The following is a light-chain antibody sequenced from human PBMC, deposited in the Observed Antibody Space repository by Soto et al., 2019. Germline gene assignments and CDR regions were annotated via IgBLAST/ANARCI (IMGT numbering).Light chain of an antibody. J-gene: IGLJ2*01. CDR1: SSDVGGYNY. Sequence: QSALTQPPSASGSPGQSVTISCTGTSSDVGGYNYVSWYQQHPGKAPKLMIYDVTMRPSGVPNRFSGSKSGNTASLTVSGLQAEDDAYYYCSSYAGSNILVFGGGTQLTVL. CDR2: DVT. CDR3: SSYAGSNILV. V-gene: IGLV2-8*01.